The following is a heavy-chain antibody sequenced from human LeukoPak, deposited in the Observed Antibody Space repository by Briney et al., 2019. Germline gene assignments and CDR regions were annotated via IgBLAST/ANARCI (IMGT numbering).Heavy chain of an antibody. Sequence: SETLSLTCTVSGYSISSGYYWGWIRQPPGKGLEWIGSIYHSGSTNYNPSLKSRVTISVDTSKNQFSLKLSSVTAADTAVYYCARDHFRRDYYMDVWGKGTTVTVSS. CDR3: ARDHFRRDYYMDV. J-gene: IGHJ6*03. V-gene: IGHV4-38-2*02. CDR1: GYSISSGYY. D-gene: IGHD2/OR15-2a*01. CDR2: IYHSGST.